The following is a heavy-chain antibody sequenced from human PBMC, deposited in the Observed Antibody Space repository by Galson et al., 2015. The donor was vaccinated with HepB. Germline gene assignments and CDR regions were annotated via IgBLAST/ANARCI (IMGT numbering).Heavy chain of an antibody. J-gene: IGHJ6*02. CDR2: ISYDGSNK. D-gene: IGHD4-17*01. Sequence: SLRLSCAASGFTFSRNAMDWVRQAPGKGLEWVAVISYDGSNKYYADSVKGRFTISRDNSRNTLYLQMNSLRAEDTAVYYCARASLLYGDYDVGYYYYGMDVWGQGTTVTVSS. CDR1: GFTFSRNA. V-gene: IGHV3-30-3*01. CDR3: ARASLLYGDYDVGYYYYGMDV.